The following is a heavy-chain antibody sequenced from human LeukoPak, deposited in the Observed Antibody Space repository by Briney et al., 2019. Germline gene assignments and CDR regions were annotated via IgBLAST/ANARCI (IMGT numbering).Heavy chain of an antibody. CDR2: INHSGST. CDR1: GGSFSGYY. Sequence: PSEILSLTCAVYGGSFSGYYWSWIRQPPGRGLEWIGEINHSGSTNYNPSLKSRVTISVDTSKNQFSLKLSSVTAADTAVYYCARGGRGGYWGQGTLVTVSS. D-gene: IGHD3-10*01. V-gene: IGHV4-34*01. J-gene: IGHJ4*02. CDR3: ARGGRGGY.